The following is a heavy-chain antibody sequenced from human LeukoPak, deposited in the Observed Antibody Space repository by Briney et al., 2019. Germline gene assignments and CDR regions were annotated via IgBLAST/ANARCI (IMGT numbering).Heavy chain of an antibody. V-gene: IGHV3-23*01. Sequence: GGSLRLSCAASGFTFSSYAMSWVRQAPGKGLEWVSAISGSGGSTYYADSVKGRFTISRDNSKSTLYLQMNSLRAEDTAVYYCAKVGLLWFGELSGDFDYWGQGTLVTVSS. CDR2: ISGSGGST. J-gene: IGHJ4*02. CDR1: GFTFSSYA. D-gene: IGHD3-10*01. CDR3: AKVGLLWFGELSGDFDY.